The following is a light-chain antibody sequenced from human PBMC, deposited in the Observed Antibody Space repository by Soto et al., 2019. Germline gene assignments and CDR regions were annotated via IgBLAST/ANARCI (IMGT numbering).Light chain of an antibody. CDR1: QSISDN. J-gene: IGKJ5*01. V-gene: IGKV3-15*01. Sequence: EILMTQSPGTLSVSPGEGATLSCRASQSISDNLAWYQQKPGQAPRLLIYGASTRATGIPARFSGSGSGTDFTLTISSLQPEDVAAYYCHKYNSAPLTFGGGTRLEIK. CDR3: HKYNSAPLT. CDR2: GAS.